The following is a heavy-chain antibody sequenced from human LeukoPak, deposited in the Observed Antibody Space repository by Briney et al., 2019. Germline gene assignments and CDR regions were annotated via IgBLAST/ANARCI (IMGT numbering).Heavy chain of an antibody. D-gene: IGHD2-15*01. Sequence: GRSLRLSCAASGFTFDDYAMHWVRQAPGKGLEWVSGISWNSGSIGYADSVKGRFTISRDNAKNSLYLQTNSLRAEDTALYYCAKDYRSGPYYFDYWGQGTLVTVSS. V-gene: IGHV3-9*01. CDR1: GFTFDDYA. CDR3: AKDYRSGPYYFDY. J-gene: IGHJ4*02. CDR2: ISWNSGSI.